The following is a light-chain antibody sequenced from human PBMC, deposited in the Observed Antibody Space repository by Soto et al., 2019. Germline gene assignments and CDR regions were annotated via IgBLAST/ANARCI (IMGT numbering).Light chain of an antibody. Sequence: DIQMTQSPSSLSASVGDRVTITCRASHTFSSFLNWYQQKRGKPPTLLIYGAYSLRRGVPSRSTGSGGGAEFRPPISSLQPDAFGNYYCQQTYSPPFTFGQGTSLELK. V-gene: IGKV1-39*01. CDR3: QQTYSPPFT. CDR1: HTFSSF. CDR2: GAY. J-gene: IGKJ2*01.